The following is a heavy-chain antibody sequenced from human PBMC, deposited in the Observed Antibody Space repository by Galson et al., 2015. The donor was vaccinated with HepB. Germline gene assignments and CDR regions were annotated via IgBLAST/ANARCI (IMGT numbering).Heavy chain of an antibody. J-gene: IGHJ4*02. CDR2: MNPNSGNT. V-gene: IGHV1-8*01. CDR1: GYTFTSYD. Sequence: SVKVSCKASGYTFTSYDINWVRQATGQGLEWMGWMNPNSGNTGYAQKFQGRVTMTRNTSISTAYMELSSLRSEDTAVYYCARARARSPYTSSSWDYWGQGTLVTVSS. D-gene: IGHD6-13*01. CDR3: ARARARSPYTSSSWDY.